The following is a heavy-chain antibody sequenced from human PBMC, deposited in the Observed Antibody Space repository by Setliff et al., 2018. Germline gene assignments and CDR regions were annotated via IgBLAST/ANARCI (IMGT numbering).Heavy chain of an antibody. CDR1: SASINSGTYY. V-gene: IGHV4-39*01. D-gene: IGHD1-26*01. CDR3: ARTGTYRYFDY. CDR2: IHYSGTT. Sequence: PSETLSLTCTVSSASINSGTYYWAWIRQPPGKGLEWIGRIHYSGTTYYNASLKSRVTMSVDTSKNQFSLNLSSVTAADTAVYYCARTGTYRYFDYWGQGALVTVSS. J-gene: IGHJ4*02.